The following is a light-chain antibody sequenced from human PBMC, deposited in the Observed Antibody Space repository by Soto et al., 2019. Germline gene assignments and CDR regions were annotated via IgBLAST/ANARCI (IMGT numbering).Light chain of an antibody. CDR1: QSVSSTY. V-gene: IGKV3D-7*01. CDR2: GAS. J-gene: IGKJ3*01. Sequence: ASQSVSSTYLAWYQQKPGQAPRLLIYGASTRATVIPARFRGSGSGTDFTHTICRLQLEDWASYYCHQYINEAHTLGPGTKVDIK. CDR3: HQYINEAHT.